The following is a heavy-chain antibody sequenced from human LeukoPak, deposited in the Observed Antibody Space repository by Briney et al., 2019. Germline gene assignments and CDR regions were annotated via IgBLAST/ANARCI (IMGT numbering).Heavy chain of an antibody. CDR3: ARSHPYFDFWSGYQDTNYYMDV. J-gene: IGHJ6*03. Sequence: SETLSLTCTVSGGSISSYYWSWIRQPPGKGLEWIGYIYYSGSTNYNPSLKSRVTISVDTSKNQFSLKLSSVTAADTAVYYCARSHPYFDFWSGYQDTNYYMDVWGKGTMVTVSS. CDR1: GGSISSYY. CDR2: IYYSGST. V-gene: IGHV4-59*01. D-gene: IGHD3-3*01.